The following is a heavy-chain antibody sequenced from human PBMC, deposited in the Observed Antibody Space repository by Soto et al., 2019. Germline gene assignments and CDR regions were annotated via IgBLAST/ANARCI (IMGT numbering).Heavy chain of an antibody. CDR3: ARRKDCTNGVCYTTVDY. CDR2: IYYSGST. D-gene: IGHD2-8*01. CDR1: GGSISSSSYY. Sequence: PSETLSLTCTVSGGSISSSSYYWGWIRQPPGKGLEWIGSIYYSGSTYYNPSLKSRVTISVDTSKNQFSLKLSSVTAADTAVYYCARRKDCTNGVCYTTVDYWGQGTLVTVSS. V-gene: IGHV4-39*01. J-gene: IGHJ4*02.